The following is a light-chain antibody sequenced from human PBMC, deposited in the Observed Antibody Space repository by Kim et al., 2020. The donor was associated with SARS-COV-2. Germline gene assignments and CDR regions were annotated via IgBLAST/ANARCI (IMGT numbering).Light chain of an antibody. CDR2: EVS. J-gene: IGLJ2*01. V-gene: IGLV2-8*01. CDR3: SSYAGSNNLV. Sequence: GQSVTITCTGTSSDVGGYNYVSWYQQHPGKAPKIMIYEVSKRPSGVPDRFSCSKSGNTASLTVSGLQAEDEADYYCSSYAGSNNLVFGGGTQLTVL. CDR1: SSDVGGYNY.